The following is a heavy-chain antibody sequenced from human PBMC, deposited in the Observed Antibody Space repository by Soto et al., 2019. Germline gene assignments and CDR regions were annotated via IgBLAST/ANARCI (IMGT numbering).Heavy chain of an antibody. V-gene: IGHV1-18*04. Sequence: ASVKVSCKASGHTFTSYGISWVRQAPGQGLEWMGWISAYNGNTNYAQKLQGRVTMTTDTSMSTAYMELRSLRSDDTAVYYCARVGSSGYYVDYWGQGTLVTVSS. CDR1: GHTFTSYG. D-gene: IGHD3-22*01. CDR2: ISAYNGNT. J-gene: IGHJ4*02. CDR3: ARVGSSGYYVDY.